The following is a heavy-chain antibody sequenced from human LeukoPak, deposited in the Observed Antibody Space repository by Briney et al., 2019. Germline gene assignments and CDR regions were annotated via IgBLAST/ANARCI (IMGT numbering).Heavy chain of an antibody. CDR1: GGSFSTYY. D-gene: IGHD4-11*01. V-gene: IGHV4-34*09. CDR3: ARAVLDYSTLYYFDY. CDR2: INHTGST. Sequence: SETLSLTCAVYGGSFSTYYWSWIRQPPGQGLEWIGEINHTGSTNYNPSLKSRVTISVDTSKNQFSLKLSSVTAADTAVYYCARAVLDYSTLYYFDYWGQGTLVTVSS. J-gene: IGHJ4*02.